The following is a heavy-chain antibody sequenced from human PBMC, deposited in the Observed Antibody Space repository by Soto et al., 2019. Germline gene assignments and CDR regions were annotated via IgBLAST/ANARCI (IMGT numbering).Heavy chain of an antibody. V-gene: IGHV3-30-3*01. D-gene: IGHD6-6*01. J-gene: IGHJ6*02. CDR3: AKDSNREVNWAYSSSLRSYYYGMDV. CDR1: GFTFSSYA. CDR2: ISYDGINK. Sequence: PGGSLRLSCAASGFTFSSYAMHCVRQAPCKGLEWVAFISYDGINKYNADSVKGRFTISRDNSKNTLYLQMNSLRAEDTAVYYCAKDSNREVNWAYSSSLRSYYYGMDVWGQGTTVTVSS.